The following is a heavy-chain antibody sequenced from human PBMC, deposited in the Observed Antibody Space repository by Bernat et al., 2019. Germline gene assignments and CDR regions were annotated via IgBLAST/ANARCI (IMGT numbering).Heavy chain of an antibody. CDR1: GGSISSGGYS. J-gene: IGHJ4*02. Sequence: QLQLQESGSGLVKPSQTLSLTCAVSGGSISSGGYSWSWIRQPPGKGLEWIGYIYHSGSTYYNPSLKSRVTISVDRSKNQFSLKLSSVTAADTAVYYYARGGGPAAIWLSTIFDYWGQGTLVTVSS. V-gene: IGHV4-30-2*01. D-gene: IGHD2-2*02. CDR3: ARGGGPAAIWLSTIFDY. CDR2: IYHSGST.